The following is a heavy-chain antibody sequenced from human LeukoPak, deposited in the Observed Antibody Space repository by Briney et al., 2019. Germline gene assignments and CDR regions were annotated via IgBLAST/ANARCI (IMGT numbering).Heavy chain of an antibody. CDR2: ISGSGGST. D-gene: IGHD6-13*01. CDR3: AKTTPGIAAAGTRYYFDY. Sequence: GGSLRLSCAAPGFTFSSYAMSWVRQAPGKGLEWVSAISGSGGSTYYADSVKGRFTISRDNSKNTLYLQMNSLRAEDTAVYYCAKTTPGIAAAGTRYYFDYWGQGTLVTVSS. CDR1: GFTFSSYA. J-gene: IGHJ4*02. V-gene: IGHV3-23*01.